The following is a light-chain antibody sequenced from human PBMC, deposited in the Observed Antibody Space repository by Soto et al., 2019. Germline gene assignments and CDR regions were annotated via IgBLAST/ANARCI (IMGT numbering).Light chain of an antibody. Sequence: IMITQSPSTLSVSPLERVTLSCRTSHSVNSHVAWYQQKPGQAPRLLLYGASTRATGIPVRFSGSGSGTDFTLTISSLEPEDFAVYYCQQRSNWPITFGQGTRLEIK. CDR1: HSVNSH. CDR2: GAS. J-gene: IGKJ5*01. CDR3: QQRSNWPIT. V-gene: IGKV3-11*01.